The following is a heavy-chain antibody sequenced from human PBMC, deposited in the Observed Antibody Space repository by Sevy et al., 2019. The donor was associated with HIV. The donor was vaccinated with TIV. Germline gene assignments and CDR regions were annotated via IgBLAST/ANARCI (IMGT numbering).Heavy chain of an antibody. J-gene: IGHJ4*02. CDR2: ITNSGSAE. Sequence: GGSLRLSCAASGFTFSSYEMNWVRQAPGKGLEWVPYITNSGSAEYYSDSVRGRFTISRDNPKNSLYLQMNSLRAEDTALYYCASDLPPSATTVAHFDYWGRGTLVTVSS. V-gene: IGHV3-48*03. CDR3: ASDLPPSATTVAHFDY. CDR1: GFTFSSYE. D-gene: IGHD4-17*01.